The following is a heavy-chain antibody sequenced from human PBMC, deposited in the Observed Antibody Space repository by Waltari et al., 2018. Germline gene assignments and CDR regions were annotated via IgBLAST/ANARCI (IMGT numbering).Heavy chain of an antibody. D-gene: IGHD2-2*01. CDR1: GGSISSSSYY. Sequence: QLQLQESGPGLVKPSETLSLTCTVSGGSISSSSYYWGWIRQPPGKGLEWIGSIYYSGSTYDNPSRTSRVTIAVDTSKNQFSLKLSSVTAADTAVYYCAREGSSISYAVDYWGQGTLVTVSS. V-gene: IGHV4-39*07. J-gene: IGHJ4*02. CDR2: IYYSGST. CDR3: AREGSSISYAVDY.